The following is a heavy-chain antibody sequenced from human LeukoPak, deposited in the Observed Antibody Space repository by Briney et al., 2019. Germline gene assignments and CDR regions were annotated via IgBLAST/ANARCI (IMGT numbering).Heavy chain of an antibody. Sequence: PGGSLRLSCAASEFSFGNYAMSWVRQAPGKGLQWVSAITSSGSGTYYADSVKGRFTISRDNSKNTLYLQMNSLRAEDTAVYYCAKDLAGIFDYWGQGTLVTVSS. CDR3: AKDLAGIFDY. D-gene: IGHD2-15*01. V-gene: IGHV3-23*01. J-gene: IGHJ4*02. CDR1: EFSFGNYA. CDR2: ITSSGSGT.